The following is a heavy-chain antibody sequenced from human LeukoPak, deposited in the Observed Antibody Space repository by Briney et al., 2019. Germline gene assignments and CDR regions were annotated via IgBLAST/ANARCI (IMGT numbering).Heavy chain of an antibody. D-gene: IGHD3-10*01. CDR3: TASPITMVRGVITPNLDY. Sequence: SGGSLRLSCAASGFTFSSYGMHWVRQAPGKGLEWVAFIRYDGSNKYYADSVKGRFTISRDDSKNTLYLQMNSLKTEDTAVYYCTASPITMVRGVITPNLDYWGQGTLVTVSS. V-gene: IGHV3-30*02. CDR2: IRYDGSNK. CDR1: GFTFSSYG. J-gene: IGHJ4*02.